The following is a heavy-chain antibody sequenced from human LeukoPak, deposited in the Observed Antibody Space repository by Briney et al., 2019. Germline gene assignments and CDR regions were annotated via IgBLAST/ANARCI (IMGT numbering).Heavy chain of an antibody. CDR1: GFTFSSYA. D-gene: IGHD2-15*01. Sequence: GGSLRLSCAASGFTFSSYAMSWVRQAPGKGLEWVSAISGSGGSTYYADSVKGRFTISRDNSKNSLYLRMNSLRAEDTAVYYCASPVVAAPMWGYWGQGTLVTVSS. V-gene: IGHV3-23*01. CDR3: ASPVVAAPMWGY. CDR2: ISGSGGST. J-gene: IGHJ4*02.